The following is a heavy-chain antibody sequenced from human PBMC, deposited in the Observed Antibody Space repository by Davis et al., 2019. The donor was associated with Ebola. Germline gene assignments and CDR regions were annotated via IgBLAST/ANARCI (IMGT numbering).Heavy chain of an antibody. CDR3: ARALPPWQWLANDAFDI. J-gene: IGHJ3*02. Sequence: GGSLRLSCAASGFTFSSYSMNWVRQAPGKGLDWVSCISSSSSYIYYADSVKGRFTISRDNAKNSLYLQMNSLRSEDTAVYYCARALPPWQWLANDAFDIWGQGTMVTFSS. CDR2: ISSSSSYI. D-gene: IGHD6-19*01. V-gene: IGHV3-21*01. CDR1: GFTFSSYS.